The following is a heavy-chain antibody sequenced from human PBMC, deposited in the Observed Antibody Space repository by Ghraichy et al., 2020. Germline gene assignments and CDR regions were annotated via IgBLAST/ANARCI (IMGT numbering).Heavy chain of an antibody. CDR2: ISGSGGST. J-gene: IGHJ4*02. CDR1: GFTFSSYA. CDR3: AKDGGSWDIVASFDY. V-gene: IGHV3-23*01. Sequence: GGSLRLSCAASGFTFSSYAMSWVRQAPGKGLEWVSAISGSGGSTYYADSVKGRFTISRDNSKNTLYLQMNSLRAEDTAVYYCAKDGGSWDIVASFDYWGQGTLVTVSS. D-gene: IGHD5-12*01.